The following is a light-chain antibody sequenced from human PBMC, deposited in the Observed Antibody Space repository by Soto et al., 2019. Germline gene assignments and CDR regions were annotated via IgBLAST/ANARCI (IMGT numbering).Light chain of an antibody. V-gene: IGKV3-20*01. J-gene: IGKJ1*01. Sequence: EIVLTQSPGTLSLSPGERATLSCRASQSVSSSYLAWYQQRPGQAPRLLIYGASSRATGIPDRFSGSGSGTDFTLTISRLEPEDFAVYYCQQFGDSLWTFGQGTKVEIK. CDR1: QSVSSSY. CDR2: GAS. CDR3: QQFGDSLWT.